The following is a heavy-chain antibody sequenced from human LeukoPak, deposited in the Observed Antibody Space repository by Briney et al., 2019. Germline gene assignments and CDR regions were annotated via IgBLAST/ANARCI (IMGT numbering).Heavy chain of an antibody. J-gene: IGHJ4*02. Sequence: PSETLSLTCTVSGGSISSYYWSWIRQPPGKGLEWIGYIFYSGSTNYNPSLKSRVTISVDTSKNQFSQKLSTVTAADTAVYYLGGRGTMTTVALWGQGTLVTVSS. V-gene: IGHV4-59*08. D-gene: IGHD4-23*01. CDR2: IFYSGST. CDR3: GGRGTMTTVAL. CDR1: GGSISSYY.